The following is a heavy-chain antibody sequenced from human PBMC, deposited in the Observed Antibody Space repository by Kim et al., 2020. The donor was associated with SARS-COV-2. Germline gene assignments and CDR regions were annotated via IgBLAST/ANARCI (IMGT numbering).Heavy chain of an antibody. CDR2: IIPLFDTV. D-gene: IGHD3-22*01. Sequence: SVKVSCKTSGYTFNNHLISWVRRAPGQGLEWVGGIIPLFDTVNYAEKFQDRVTITADESTATVSMELSSLRSEDTAVYYCARGLRDYYDSSGHQTTLYLCGLDIWGQGTTVTVS. CDR3: ARGLRDYYDSSGHQTTLYLCGLDI. CDR1: GYTFNNHL. J-gene: IGHJ6*02. V-gene: IGHV1-69*13.